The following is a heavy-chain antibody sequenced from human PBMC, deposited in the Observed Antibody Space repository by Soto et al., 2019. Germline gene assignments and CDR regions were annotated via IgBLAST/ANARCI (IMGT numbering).Heavy chain of an antibody. CDR1: GGSISRGGYY. J-gene: IGHJ3*02. Sequence: PSETLSLTCTVSGGSISRGGYYGSWIRQHPGKGLEWIGYIYHTGITFYNPSLKSRITISADTSKNQFSLKMRSVTAADTAVYYCARDFNCTRRCIDVFDIWGQGTMVTVSS. V-gene: IGHV4-31*03. CDR2: IYHTGIT. CDR3: ARDFNCTRRCIDVFDI. D-gene: IGHD2-8*01.